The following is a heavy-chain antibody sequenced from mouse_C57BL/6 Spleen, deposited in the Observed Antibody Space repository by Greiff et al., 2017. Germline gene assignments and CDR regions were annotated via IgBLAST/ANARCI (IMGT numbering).Heavy chain of an antibody. CDR2: IYPGSGNT. CDR3: ARSTMVTRAMDY. V-gene: IGHV1-76*01. D-gene: IGHD2-2*01. CDR1: GYTFTDYY. J-gene: IGHJ4*01. Sequence: QVQLQQSGAELVRPGASVKLSCKASGYTFTDYYINWVKQRPGQGLEWIARIYPGSGNTYYNEKFKGKATLTAEKSSSTAYMQLSSLTSEDSAVYFCARSTMVTRAMDYWGQGISVTVSS.